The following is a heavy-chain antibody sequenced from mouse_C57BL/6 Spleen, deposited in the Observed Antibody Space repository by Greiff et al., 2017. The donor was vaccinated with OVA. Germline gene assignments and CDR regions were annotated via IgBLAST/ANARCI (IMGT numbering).Heavy chain of an antibody. CDR2: IHPNSGST. Sequence: QVQLKQPGAELVKPGASVKLSCKASGYTFTSYWMHWVKQRPGQGLEWIGMIHPNSGSTNYNEKFKSKATLTVDKSSSTAYMQLSSLTSEDSAVYYCAREGYGSSYVYYFDYWGQGTTLTVSS. D-gene: IGHD1-1*01. V-gene: IGHV1-64*01. CDR1: GYTFTSYW. CDR3: AREGYGSSYVYYFDY. J-gene: IGHJ2*01.